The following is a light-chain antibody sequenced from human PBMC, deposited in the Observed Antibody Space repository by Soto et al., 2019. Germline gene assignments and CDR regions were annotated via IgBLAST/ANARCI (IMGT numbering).Light chain of an antibody. V-gene: IGLV2-11*01. CDR3: CSYAGSYTFDV. CDR1: SSDVGGYNY. CDR2: DVS. Sequence: QSALTQPRSVSGSPGQSVTISCTGTSSDVGGYNYVSWYQQHPGKAPKLMIYDVSKRPSGVPDRFSGSKSGNTASLTISGLQAEDEADYYCCSYAGSYTFDVFGTGTQADRP. J-gene: IGLJ1*01.